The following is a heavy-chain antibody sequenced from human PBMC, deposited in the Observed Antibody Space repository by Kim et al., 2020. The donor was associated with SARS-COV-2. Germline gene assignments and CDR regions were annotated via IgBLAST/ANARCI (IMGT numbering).Heavy chain of an antibody. CDR3: AKDHIISATRRYYYYGMDV. CDR2: TSGSGGST. J-gene: IGHJ6*04. Sequence: GGSLRLSCAASGFTFSSYAMSWVRQAPGKGLEWVSTTSGSGGSTYYADSVKGRFTISRDNSRNTLYLQMNSLRAEDTAVYYCAKDHIISATRRYYYYGMDVWGEGTTVTVSP. D-gene: IGHD1-20*01. CDR1: GFTFSSYA. V-gene: IGHV3-23*01.